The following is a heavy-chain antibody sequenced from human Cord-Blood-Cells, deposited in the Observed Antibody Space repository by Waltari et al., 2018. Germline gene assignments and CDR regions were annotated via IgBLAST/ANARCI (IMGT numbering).Heavy chain of an antibody. Sequence: EVQLVESGGGLVKPGGSLRLSCAASGFTFSSYSMNWVRQAPGKGLKWVSYISSSSSYIYYADSVKGRFTISRDNAKNSLYLQMNSLRAEDTAVYYCARDSSSSWYYYYYGMDVWGQGTTVTVSS. V-gene: IGHV3-21*01. D-gene: IGHD6-13*01. CDR2: ISSSSSYI. CDR3: ARDSSSSWYYYYYGMDV. J-gene: IGHJ6*02. CDR1: GFTFSSYS.